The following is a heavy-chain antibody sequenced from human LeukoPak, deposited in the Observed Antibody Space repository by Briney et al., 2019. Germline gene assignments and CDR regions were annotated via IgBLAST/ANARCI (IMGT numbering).Heavy chain of an antibody. Sequence: SETLSLTCTVSGGSISSYYWSWIRQPPGKGLEYIGYIYYSGYTNYNPSLKSRVTISVDTSKNQFSLKLSSVTAADTAVYYCARDLQAQPTYYYGSGSYTGFDPWGQGTLVTVSS. CDR1: GGSISSYY. D-gene: IGHD3-10*01. J-gene: IGHJ5*02. V-gene: IGHV4-59*01. CDR3: ARDLQAQPTYYYGSGSYTGFDP. CDR2: IYYSGYT.